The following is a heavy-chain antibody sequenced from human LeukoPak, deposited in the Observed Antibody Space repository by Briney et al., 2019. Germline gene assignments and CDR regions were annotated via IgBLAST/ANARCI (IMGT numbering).Heavy chain of an antibody. CDR3: ARDLIRTYQTFKAAADKTPFDY. J-gene: IGHJ4*02. D-gene: IGHD6-13*01. CDR1: GYTFTSYG. Sequence: GASVKVSCKASGYTFTSYGISWVRQAPGQGLEWMGWISAYNGNTNYAQKLQGRVTMTTDTSTSTAYMELRSLRSDDTAVYYCARDLIRTYQTFKAAADKTPFDYWGQGTLVTVSS. V-gene: IGHV1-18*01. CDR2: ISAYNGNT.